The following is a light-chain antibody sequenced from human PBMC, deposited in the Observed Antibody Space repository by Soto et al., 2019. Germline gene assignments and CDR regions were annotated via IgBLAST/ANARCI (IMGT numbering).Light chain of an antibody. CDR2: GNS. CDR3: QSYDSSLSATHV. V-gene: IGLV1-40*01. J-gene: IGLJ1*01. Sequence: QSVVTQPPSVSGAPGQRVTISCTGSSSNIGAGYDVHWYQQLPGTAPKLLIYGNSNRPSGVPDRFSGSKSGTSASLAITGLQAEDEADYYCQSYDSSLSATHVFGTGTKVTVL. CDR1: SSNIGAGYD.